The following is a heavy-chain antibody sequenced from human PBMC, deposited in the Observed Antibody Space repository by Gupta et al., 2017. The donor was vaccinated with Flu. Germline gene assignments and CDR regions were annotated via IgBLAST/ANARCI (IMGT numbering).Heavy chain of an antibody. CDR1: GFTFSSYW. CDR3: ARGLAAASRGYYYYYYGMDV. CDR2: INSDGSST. Sequence: EVQLVESGGGLVQPGGSLRLSCAASGFTFSSYWMHWVRRAPGKGLVWVSRINSDGSSTSYADSVKGRFTISRDNAKNTLYLQMNSLRAEDTAVYYCARGLAAASRGYYYYYYGMDVWGQGTTVTVSS. J-gene: IGHJ6*02. D-gene: IGHD6-13*01. V-gene: IGHV3-74*01.